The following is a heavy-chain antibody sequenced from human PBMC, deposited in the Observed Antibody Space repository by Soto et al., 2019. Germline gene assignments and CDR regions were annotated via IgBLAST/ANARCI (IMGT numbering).Heavy chain of an antibody. J-gene: IGHJ4*02. CDR2: ISSNGGNT. Sequence: GGSLRLSCSASGFTFNTFAMDWVRQTPGKGLEFVSAISSNGGNTYYADSVKGRFAISRDNSKNTLYLQMYSLRPEDTALYYCVKEGYMRSDWYGKFDCWGQGTLVTVSS. CDR3: VKEGYMRSDWYGKFDC. D-gene: IGHD6-19*01. V-gene: IGHV3-64D*06. CDR1: GFTFNTFA.